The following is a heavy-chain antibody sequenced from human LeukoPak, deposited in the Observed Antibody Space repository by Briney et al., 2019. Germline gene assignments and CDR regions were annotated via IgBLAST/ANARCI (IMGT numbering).Heavy chain of an antibody. Sequence: GESLKISCKGSGYSFTSYWIGWVRQMPGKGLEWMGIIYPGDSDTRYSPSFQGQVTISADKSISTAYLQWSSLKASDTAMYYCARLEAAAGKGYYYYYGMDVWGQGTTVTVSS. CDR2: IYPGDSDT. J-gene: IGHJ6*02. V-gene: IGHV5-51*01. CDR3: ARLEAAAGKGYYYYYGMDV. CDR1: GYSFTSYW. D-gene: IGHD6-13*01.